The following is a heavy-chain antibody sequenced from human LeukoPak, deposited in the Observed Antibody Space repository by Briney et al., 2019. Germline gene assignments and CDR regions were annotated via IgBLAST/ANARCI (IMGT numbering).Heavy chain of an antibody. V-gene: IGHV3-7*01. CDR2: INPDGNKK. CDR1: GLTLSSSW. Sequence: GGSLRLSCAVSGLTLSSSWMAWVRQAPGKGLEWVASINPDGNKKYSADSVKGRFTISRDNAENSLYLQMNSLRVEDTAFYYCARDLAYSRLDYWGQGMLVTVSS. J-gene: IGHJ4*02. D-gene: IGHD5-18*01. CDR3: ARDLAYSRLDY.